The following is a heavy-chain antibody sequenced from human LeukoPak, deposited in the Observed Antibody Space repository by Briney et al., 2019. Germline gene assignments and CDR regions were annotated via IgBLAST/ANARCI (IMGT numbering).Heavy chain of an antibody. J-gene: IGHJ4*02. Sequence: SETLSLTCAVYGGSFSGYYWSWIRQPPGKGLEWIGEINHSGSTNYNPSLKSRVTISVDTSKNQFSLKLSSVTAADTAVYYCASLEYSSSSGWGQGTLVTVSS. CDR1: GGSFSGYY. V-gene: IGHV4-34*01. CDR3: ASLEYSSSSG. CDR2: INHSGST. D-gene: IGHD6-6*01.